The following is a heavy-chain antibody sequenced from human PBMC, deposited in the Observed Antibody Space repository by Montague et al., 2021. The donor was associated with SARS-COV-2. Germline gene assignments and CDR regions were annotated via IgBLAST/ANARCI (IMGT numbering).Heavy chain of an antibody. CDR1: GFTFSSYA. V-gene: IGHV3-30*04. J-gene: IGHJ3*02. CDR3: ARDQGGAFDI. Sequence: SLRLSCAASGFTFSSYATHWVRQAPGKGLEWVAVISYDGSNKYYADSVKGRFTISRDNSKNTLYLQMNSLRAEDTAVYYCARDQGGAFDIWGQGTMVTVSS. D-gene: IGHD3-16*01. CDR2: ISYDGSNK.